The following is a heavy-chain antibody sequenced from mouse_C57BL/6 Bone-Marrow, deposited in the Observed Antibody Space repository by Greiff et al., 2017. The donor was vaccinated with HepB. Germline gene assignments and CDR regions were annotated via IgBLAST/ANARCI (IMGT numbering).Heavy chain of an antibody. CDR2: INPSSGYT. J-gene: IGHJ2*01. CDR3: ATAQALDY. Sequence: QVQLKQSGAELAKPGASVKLSCKASGYTFTSYWMHWVNQRSGQGLDWIGYINPSSGYTKYNQKFKDKATLTADKSYSTAYMQLSSLAYEDSAVYYCATAQALDYWGQGTTLTVSS. CDR1: GYTFTSYW. V-gene: IGHV1-7*01. D-gene: IGHD3-2*02.